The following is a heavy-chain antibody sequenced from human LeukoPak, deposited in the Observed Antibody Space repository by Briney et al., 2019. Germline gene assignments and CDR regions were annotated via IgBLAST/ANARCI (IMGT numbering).Heavy chain of an antibody. Sequence: GASVKLSCNASGYTFTSYDNNWGRKANGQGLELMGRRNPNSGNTGYAQKLQGRVTKTRNTSISTAYMELSSLRSEDTAVYYCARGSGEGIVVVPAAPFDYWGQKTLVTVSP. J-gene: IGHJ4*02. CDR1: GYTFTSYD. D-gene: IGHD2-2*01. CDR2: RNPNSGNT. V-gene: IGHV1-8*01. CDR3: ARGSGEGIVVVPAAPFDY.